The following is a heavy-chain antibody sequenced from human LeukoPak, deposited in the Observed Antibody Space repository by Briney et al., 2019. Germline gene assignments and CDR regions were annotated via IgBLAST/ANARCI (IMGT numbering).Heavy chain of an antibody. V-gene: IGHV4-34*01. CDR3: ARKAPKKGWFDP. J-gene: IGHJ5*02. Sequence: PSETLSLTCAVYGGSFSGYYWSWIRQPPGKGLEWIGYTHPSGNTNYSPSLKSRVTISIDTSRNQFSLKLSSVTAADTAVYYCARKAPKKGWFDPWGQGTLVTVSS. CDR2: THPSGNT. CDR1: GGSFSGYY.